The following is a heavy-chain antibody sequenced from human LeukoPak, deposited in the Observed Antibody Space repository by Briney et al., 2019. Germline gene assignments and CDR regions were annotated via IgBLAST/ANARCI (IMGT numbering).Heavy chain of an antibody. CDR3: ARDVGFYYDSGSVLDQ. Sequence: SETLSLTCTVSGGSISSSSYYWGWIRQPPGKGLEWIGSIYYSGSTYYNPSLKSRVTISVDTSKNQFSLKLSSVTAADTAVYYCARDVGFYYDSGSVLDQWGQGTRVTVSS. V-gene: IGHV4-39*07. CDR2: IYYSGST. J-gene: IGHJ4*02. D-gene: IGHD3-10*01. CDR1: GGSISSSSYY.